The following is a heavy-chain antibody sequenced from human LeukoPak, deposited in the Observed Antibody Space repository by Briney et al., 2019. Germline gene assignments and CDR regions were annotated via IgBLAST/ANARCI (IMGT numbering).Heavy chain of an antibody. CDR2: MNPNSGNT. D-gene: IGHD2-2*02. CDR1: GYTFTSDD. V-gene: IGHV1-8*03. CDR3: ARVQRRCSSTSCYRAAWFDP. Sequence: GASVKVPCKASGYTFTSDDINGVRQATGQGLEWMGWMNPNSGNTGYAQKFQGRVTITRNTSMSTAYMELSSLRSEDTAVYYCARVQRRCSSTSCYRAAWFDPWGQGTLVTVSS. J-gene: IGHJ5*02.